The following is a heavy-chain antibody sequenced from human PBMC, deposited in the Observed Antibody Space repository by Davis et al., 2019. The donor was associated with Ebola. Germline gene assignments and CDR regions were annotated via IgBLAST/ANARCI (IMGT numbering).Heavy chain of an antibody. Sequence: MPSETLSLTCTVSGGSVSNYYWSWIRQPPGKGLEWIGYIYYSGSTNYNPSLKSRVTISVDTSKNQFSLKLSSVTAADTAVYYCARDGSGTGYYYYYGMDVWGQGTTVTVSS. J-gene: IGHJ6*02. D-gene: IGHD3-10*01. CDR1: GGSVSNYY. V-gene: IGHV4-59*02. CDR3: ARDGSGTGYYYYYGMDV. CDR2: IYYSGST.